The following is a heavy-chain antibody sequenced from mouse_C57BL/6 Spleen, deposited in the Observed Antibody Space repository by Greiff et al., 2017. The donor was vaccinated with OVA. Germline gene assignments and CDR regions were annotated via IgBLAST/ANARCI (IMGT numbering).Heavy chain of an antibody. CDR3: AKWGATVVATSGC. Sequence: VQLQQSGPELVKPGASVKISCKASGYAFSSSWMNWVKQRPGKGLEWIGRIYPGDGDTNYNGKFKGKATLTADKSSSTAYMQLSSLTSEDSAVYFCAKWGATVVATSGCWGQSTTLTVSS. CDR2: IYPGDGDT. D-gene: IGHD1-1*01. CDR1: GYAFSSSW. J-gene: IGHJ2*01. V-gene: IGHV1-82*01.